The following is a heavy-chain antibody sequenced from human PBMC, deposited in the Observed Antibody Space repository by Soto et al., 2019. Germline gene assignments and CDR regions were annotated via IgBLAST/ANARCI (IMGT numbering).Heavy chain of an antibody. D-gene: IGHD3-9*01. CDR1: GFSFSTYS. J-gene: IGHJ4*02. CDR3: ARDSPSYDFLTGYFVRLFDY. CDR2: ISSSGDDI. V-gene: IGHV3-21*06. Sequence: PGGSLRLSCAVSGFSFSTYSMNWVRQAPGKGLEWISSISSSGDDISYSDSLTGRFTISRDNAENSLYLQLNSLKPEDTAVYYCARDSPSYDFLTGYFVRLFDYWGLGTLVTVSS.